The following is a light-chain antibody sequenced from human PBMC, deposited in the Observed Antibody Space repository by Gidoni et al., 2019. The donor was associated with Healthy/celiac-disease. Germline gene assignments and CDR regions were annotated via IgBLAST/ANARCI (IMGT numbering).Light chain of an antibody. CDR1: QDISNY. CDR3: QQYDNLPLT. CDR2: DAS. J-gene: IGKJ4*01. Sequence: DLQMTQSPPSLSASVGDSVTITCRASQDISNYLNWYQQKPGKAPKLLIYDASNLETGVPSRFSGSGSGTDFTFTISSLQPEDIATYYCQQYDNLPLTFGGGTKVEIK. V-gene: IGKV1-33*01.